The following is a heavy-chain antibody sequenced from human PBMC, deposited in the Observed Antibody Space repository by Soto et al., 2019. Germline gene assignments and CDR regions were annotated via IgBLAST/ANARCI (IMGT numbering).Heavy chain of an antibody. CDR3: GGGVRPNEVLGYVERLLPPAYFET. V-gene: IGHV4-34*01. J-gene: IGHJ4*02. CDR1: GGSFSGYH. D-gene: IGHD3-3*01. CDR2: ITHGGTT. Sequence: SETLSLTCAGYGGSFSGYHCSWIRQPPWKGLEWIGEITHGGTTSYTPSLKSRVNLSVDTSKNQYSLKLTSVTAADTAVYFCGGGVRPNEVLGYVERLLPPAYFETWGQGTLVTVSS.